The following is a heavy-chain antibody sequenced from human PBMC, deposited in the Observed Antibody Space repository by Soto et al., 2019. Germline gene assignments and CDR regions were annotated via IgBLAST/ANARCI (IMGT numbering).Heavy chain of an antibody. CDR1: GFSLSTSGVG. V-gene: IGHV2-5*02. J-gene: IGHJ4*02. D-gene: IGHD3-16*02. CDR3: ALLLHLGELSLTGFDY. Sequence: SGPTLVNPTQTLTLTCTFSGFSLSTSGVGVGWIRQPPGKALEWLALIYWDDDKRYSPSLKSRLTITKDTSKNQVVLTMTNMDPVDTATYYCALLLHLGELSLTGFDYWGQGTLVTVSS. CDR2: IYWDDDK.